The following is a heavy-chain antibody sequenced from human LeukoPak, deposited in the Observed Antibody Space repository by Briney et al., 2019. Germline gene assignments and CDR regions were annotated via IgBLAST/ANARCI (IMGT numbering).Heavy chain of an antibody. D-gene: IGHD2-2*03. CDR2: IYTSGST. CDR1: GGSISSYY. Sequence: SETLSLTCTVSGGSISSYYWSWIRQPAGKGLEWIGRIYTSGSTNYNLSLKSRVTMSVDTSKNQFSLKLSSVTAADTAVYYCARGDGSPRYYYYYHMDVWGKGTTVTVSS. J-gene: IGHJ6*03. CDR3: ARGDGSPRYYYYYHMDV. V-gene: IGHV4-4*07.